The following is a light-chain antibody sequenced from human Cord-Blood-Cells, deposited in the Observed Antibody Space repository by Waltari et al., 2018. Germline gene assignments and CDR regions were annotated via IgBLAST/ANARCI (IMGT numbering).Light chain of an antibody. J-gene: IGKJ1*01. Sequence: EIVLTQSPGPLSLSPGERATLPCRASQSVSSSYLARYQQKPGQAPRLLIYGASSRATGIPDRFSGSGSGTDFTLTISRLEPEDFAVYYCQQYGSSPQTFGQGTKVEIK. CDR1: QSVSSSY. CDR3: QQYGSSPQT. V-gene: IGKV3-20*01. CDR2: GAS.